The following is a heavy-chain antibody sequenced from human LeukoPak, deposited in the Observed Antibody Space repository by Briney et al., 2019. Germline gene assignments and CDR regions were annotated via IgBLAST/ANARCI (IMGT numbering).Heavy chain of an antibody. D-gene: IGHD3-22*01. CDR3: VKDHPLATTIEVSGGDH. Sequence: GGSLRLSCAASGFTFSSYAMSWVRQAPGKGLEWVSVISGSSGSTFYADSVKDRFIISRDNSKNTLYLQMNSLRAGDTAVYYCVKDHPLATTIEVSGGDHSGQGTLVTVSS. CDR2: ISGSSGST. V-gene: IGHV3-23*01. J-gene: IGHJ4*02. CDR1: GFTFSSYA.